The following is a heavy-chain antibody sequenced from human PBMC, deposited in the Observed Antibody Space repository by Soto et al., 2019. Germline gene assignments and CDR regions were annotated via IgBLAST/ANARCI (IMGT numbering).Heavy chain of an antibody. CDR3: ARDLPLYDSSGHYQYYYNGMDV. Sequence: EVQLVESGGGLVQPGRSLRLSCRASGFMFDEYGMSWVRQAPGKGLEWLGFIRRNSYGGTTEYAASVKGRFTISRDDSKNIAHLQMNTLTTEDTGVYYCARDLPLYDSSGHYQYYYNGMDVWGQGTTVTVSS. CDR2: IRRNSYGGTT. V-gene: IGHV3-49*04. J-gene: IGHJ6*02. D-gene: IGHD3-22*01. CDR1: GFMFDEYG.